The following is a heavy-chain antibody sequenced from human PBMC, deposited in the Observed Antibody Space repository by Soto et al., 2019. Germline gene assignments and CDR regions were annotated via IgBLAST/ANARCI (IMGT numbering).Heavy chain of an antibody. D-gene: IGHD3-3*01. CDR1: GGSISSFY. CDR2: ISYSGST. J-gene: IGHJ4*02. V-gene: IGHV4-59*01. CDR3: ARIAGNDFWNNLDN. Sequence: SETLSLTCTVSGGSISSFYWTWIRQPPGKGLEWIGYISYSGSTNYNPSLKSRVTISLDTSKTHFSLKLSSVTAADTAVYYCARIAGNDFWNNLDNWGQGTLVTVSS.